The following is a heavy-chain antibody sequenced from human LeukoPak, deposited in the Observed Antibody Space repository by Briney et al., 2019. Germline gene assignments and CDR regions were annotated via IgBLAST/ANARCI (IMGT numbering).Heavy chain of an antibody. CDR2: ISSSSSTI. CDR1: GFTFSSYS. V-gene: IGHV3-48*01. Sequence: PGGSLRLSCAASGFTFSSYSMNWVRQAPGKGLEWVSYISSSSSTIYYADSVKGRFTISRDNAKNSLYLQMNSLRAEDTAVYYCARVNRDNWNDAGFDYWGQGTLVTVSS. CDR3: ARVNRDNWNDAGFDY. J-gene: IGHJ4*02. D-gene: IGHD1-20*01.